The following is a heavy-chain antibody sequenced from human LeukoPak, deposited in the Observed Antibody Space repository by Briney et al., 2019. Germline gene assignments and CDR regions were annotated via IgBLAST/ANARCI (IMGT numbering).Heavy chain of an antibody. D-gene: IGHD1-7*01. CDR2: ITPDGSGD. J-gene: IGHJ4*02. Sequence: GGSLRLSCAASGFTFRNHWMSWVRQAPGRGLEWVASITPDGSGDYYLDSVKGRFTISRGDAENSLFLQMSSLGAEDTAVYYCARLMGTVTTYDYWGQGTLVTVSS. V-gene: IGHV3-7*01. CDR3: ARLMGTVTTYDY. CDR1: GFTFRNHW.